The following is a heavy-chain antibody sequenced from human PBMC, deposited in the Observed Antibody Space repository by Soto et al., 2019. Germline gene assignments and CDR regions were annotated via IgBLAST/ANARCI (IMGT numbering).Heavy chain of an antibody. CDR2: IYYSGST. Sequence: QLQLQESGPGLVKPSETLSLTCTVSGGSISTSSYYWGWIRQPPGKGLEWIGSIYYSGSTYYNPSLKSRVTISVDTSKNQFTLKLSSVTAADTAVYYCARDYDSSGDYWGQGTLVTVSS. D-gene: IGHD3-22*01. CDR3: ARDYDSSGDY. CDR1: GGSISTSSYY. V-gene: IGHV4-39*01. J-gene: IGHJ4*02.